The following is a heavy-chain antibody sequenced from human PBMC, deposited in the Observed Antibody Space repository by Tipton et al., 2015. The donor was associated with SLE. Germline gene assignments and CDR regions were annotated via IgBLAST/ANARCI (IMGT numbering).Heavy chain of an antibody. CDR2: INVGYGNT. V-gene: IGHV1-3*01. J-gene: IGHJ6*02. CDR1: GYIFTRYD. D-gene: IGHD5-18*01. CDR3: ARVDREDSTSDFSYCGVDA. Sequence: QLVQSGAEVKKPGASVKVSCKASGYIFTRYDMHWVRQAPGQRPEWMGWINVGYGNTKYSQKFQGRVTITRDTSASTAYMELNSLRTEDTAVYYCARVDREDSTSDFSYCGVDAWGQGTAVTVSS.